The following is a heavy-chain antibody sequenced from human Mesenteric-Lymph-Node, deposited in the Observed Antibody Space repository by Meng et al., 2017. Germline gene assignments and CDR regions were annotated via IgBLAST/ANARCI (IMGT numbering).Heavy chain of an antibody. Sequence: QVTLVQSGAEVKKPGASVKLSCKASGYTFTRYYLNWVRQAPGQGLEWVGIINPSGGSTDYPQTFQGRVTMTRDTSTSTVYMEVNSLRSEDTAVYYCARASGASTWYDVDYWGQGTLVTVSS. CDR1: GYTFTRYY. CDR3: ARASGASTWYDVDY. J-gene: IGHJ4*02. V-gene: IGHV1-46*01. CDR2: INPSGGST. D-gene: IGHD6-13*01.